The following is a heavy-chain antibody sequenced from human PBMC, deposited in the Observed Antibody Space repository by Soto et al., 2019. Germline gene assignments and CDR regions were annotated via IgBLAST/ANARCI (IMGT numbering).Heavy chain of an antibody. CDR2: IYYSGST. CDR3: ARGNYYDRSGYYWDY. D-gene: IGHD3-22*01. CDR1: GGSISSYY. V-gene: IGHV4-59*01. Sequence: SETLSLTCTVSGGSISSYYWSWIRQPPGKGLEWIGYIYYSGSTNYNPSLKSRVTISVDTSKNQFSLKLSSVTAADTAVYYCARGNYYDRSGYYWDYWGQGTLVTVSS. J-gene: IGHJ4*02.